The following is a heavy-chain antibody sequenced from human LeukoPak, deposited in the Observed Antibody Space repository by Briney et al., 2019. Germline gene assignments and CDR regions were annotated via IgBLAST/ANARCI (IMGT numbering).Heavy chain of an antibody. CDR1: GRTFNW. D-gene: IGHD6-19*01. J-gene: IGHJ6*03. CDR2: MKQDGSAR. Sequence: PGGSLRLSCAASGRTFNWMSWFRQAPGKGPEWVANMKQDGSARNYVDSVKGRFTISRDNAKNSMYLQMNNLRAEDTAVYYCARDLPYSSGWLDYYYYMDVWGKGTTVTVSS. V-gene: IGHV3-7*01. CDR3: ARDLPYSSGWLDYYYYMDV.